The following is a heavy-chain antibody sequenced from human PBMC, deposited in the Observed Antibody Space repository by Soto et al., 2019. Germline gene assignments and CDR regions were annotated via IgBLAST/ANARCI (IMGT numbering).Heavy chain of an antibody. CDR3: ARWVIVNDFFDM. V-gene: IGHV3-72*01. CDR2: SRNKANGHTT. CDR1: GFIFSDYY. J-gene: IGHJ3*02. Sequence: EVQLVESGGGLVQPGGSLRLSCAASGFIFSDYYMDWVRQAPGKGLEWVGRSRNKANGHTTEYGASARGRFTILRDHSNRSVYLQMNSLKVEDTAVYYCARWVIVNDFFDMWCQGTMVNVS. D-gene: IGHD3-3*01.